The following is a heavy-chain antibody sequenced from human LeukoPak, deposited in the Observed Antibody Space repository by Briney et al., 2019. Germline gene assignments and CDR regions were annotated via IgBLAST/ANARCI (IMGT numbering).Heavy chain of an antibody. CDR3: AKDLEKQQLVRLYYYYGMDV. CDR1: GFTFSSYW. CDR2: ISYDGSNK. Sequence: GSLRLSCAASGFTFSSYWMSWVRQAPGKGLEWVAVISYDGSNKYYADSVKGRFTISRDNSKNTLYLQMNSLRAEDTAVYYCAKDLEKQQLVRLYYYYGMDVWGQGTTVTVSS. J-gene: IGHJ6*02. V-gene: IGHV3-30*18. D-gene: IGHD6-13*01.